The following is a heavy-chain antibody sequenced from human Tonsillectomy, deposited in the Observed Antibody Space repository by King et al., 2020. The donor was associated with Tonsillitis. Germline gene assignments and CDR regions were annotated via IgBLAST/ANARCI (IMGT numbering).Heavy chain of an antibody. CDR2: IYYSGST. D-gene: IGHD2-15*01. J-gene: IGHJ4*02. Sequence: VQLQESGPGLVRPSQTLSLTCAVSGDSINSGGYSWNWIRQPPGQGLEWIGYIYYSGSTYYNPSLRSRLTISVDTSKNQFSLKLSSVTAADTAVYYCARGIGADYFDYWGQGTLVTVSS. V-gene: IGHV4-30-4*07. CDR3: ARGIGADYFDY. CDR1: GDSINSGGYS.